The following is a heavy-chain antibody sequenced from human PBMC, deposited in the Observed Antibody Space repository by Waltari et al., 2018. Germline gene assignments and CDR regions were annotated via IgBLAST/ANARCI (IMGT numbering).Heavy chain of an antibody. CDR2: INHSGST. D-gene: IGHD3-10*01. Sequence: QVQLQQWGAGLLKPSETLSLTCAVYGGSFSGYYWSWIRQPTGKGLEWIGEINHSGSTNSNPSLKSRVTISVDTSKNQFSLKLSSVTAADTAVYYCARVIGWGAFDIWGQGTMVTVSS. J-gene: IGHJ3*02. CDR3: ARVIGWGAFDI. V-gene: IGHV4-34*01. CDR1: GGSFSGYY.